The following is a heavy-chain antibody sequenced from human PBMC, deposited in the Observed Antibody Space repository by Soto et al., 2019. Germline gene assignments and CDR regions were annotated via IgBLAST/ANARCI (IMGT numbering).Heavy chain of an antibody. CDR1: GYTFTTFW. Sequence: GESLKSSCNGSGYTFTTFWISWVRQMPGKGLEWMGRIDPGDTYATYSPAFQGHVTISADKATSTAYLQWSSLKASDTAMYFCARIYCTTTTCDSWFDPWGQGTLVTVSS. CDR3: ARIYCTTTTCDSWFDP. J-gene: IGHJ5*02. CDR2: IDPGDTYA. V-gene: IGHV5-10-1*01. D-gene: IGHD2-2*01.